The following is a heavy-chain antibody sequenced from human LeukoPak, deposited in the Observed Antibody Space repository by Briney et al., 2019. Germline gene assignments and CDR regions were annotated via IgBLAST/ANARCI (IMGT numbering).Heavy chain of an antibody. CDR2: ISGSGGST. Sequence: GGSLRLSCAASGFTFSSYAMSWVRQAPGKGLEWVSAISGSGGSTYYADSVKGRFTISRDNSKNTLYLQMNSLRAEDTAVYYCAKDRPTMVRGVPWFDPWGQGTLVTVSS. V-gene: IGHV3-23*01. CDR3: AKDRPTMVRGVPWFDP. D-gene: IGHD3-10*01. J-gene: IGHJ5*02. CDR1: GFTFSSYA.